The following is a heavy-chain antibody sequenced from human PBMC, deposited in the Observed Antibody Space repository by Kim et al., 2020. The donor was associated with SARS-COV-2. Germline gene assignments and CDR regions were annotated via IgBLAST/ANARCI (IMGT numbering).Heavy chain of an antibody. CDR3: ARDGPHPTIFGVVKGIDY. CDR1: GGSVSSGSYY. Sequence: SETLSLTCTVSGGSVSSGSYYWSWIRQPPGKGLEWIGYIYYSGSTNYNPSLKSRVTISVDTSKNQFSLKLSSVTAADTAVYYCARDGPHPTIFGVVKGIDYWGQGTLVTVSS. J-gene: IGHJ4*02. CDR2: IYYSGST. D-gene: IGHD3-3*01. V-gene: IGHV4-61*01.